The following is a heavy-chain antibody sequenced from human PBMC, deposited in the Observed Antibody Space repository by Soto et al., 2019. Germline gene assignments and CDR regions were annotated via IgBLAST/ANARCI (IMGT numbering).Heavy chain of an antibody. V-gene: IGHV1-18*01. CDR1: GYTFTSYG. Sequence: QVQLVPSGAEVKKPGASVKVSCKASGYTFTSYGISWVRQAPGQGLEWMGWISAYNCNTNYTQQLQGRVTMTTDTSTSTAYMGVGGVRSDDTAVYFCARRAPPMDVWGQGTTVTVSS. CDR2: ISAYNCNT. J-gene: IGHJ6*02. CDR3: ARRAPPMDV.